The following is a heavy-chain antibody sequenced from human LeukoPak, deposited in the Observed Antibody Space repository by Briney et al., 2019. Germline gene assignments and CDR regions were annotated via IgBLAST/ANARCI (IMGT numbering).Heavy chain of an antibody. Sequence: PGGSLRLSCAASGFTFSSYWMSWVRQAPGKGLEWVANIKQDGSEKYYVDSVKGRFTISRDNAKNSLYLQMNSLRAEDTAVYYCARRGGSGWYNWFDPWGQGTLVTVSS. D-gene: IGHD6-19*01. J-gene: IGHJ5*02. CDR3: ARRGGSGWYNWFDP. V-gene: IGHV3-7*03. CDR2: IKQDGSEK. CDR1: GFTFSSYW.